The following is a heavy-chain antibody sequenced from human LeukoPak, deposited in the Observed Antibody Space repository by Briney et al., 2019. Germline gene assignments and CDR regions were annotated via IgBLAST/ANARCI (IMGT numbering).Heavy chain of an antibody. CDR1: GYTFTSYY. Sequence: AASVKVSCEASGYTFTSYYMHWVRQAPGQGLEWMGWINPNSGGTNYAQKFQGRVTMTRDTSISTAYMELSRLRSDDTAVYYCASGMGGYYEFDYWGQGTLVTVSS. D-gene: IGHD3-22*01. CDR3: ASGMGGYYEFDY. J-gene: IGHJ4*02. CDR2: INPNSGGT. V-gene: IGHV1-2*02.